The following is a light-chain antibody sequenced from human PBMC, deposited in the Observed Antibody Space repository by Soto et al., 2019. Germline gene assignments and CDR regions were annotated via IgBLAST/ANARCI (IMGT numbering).Light chain of an antibody. Sequence: DIQLTQSPSSLSASIGDRVTITCRASQRVNNYLNWFQQKPGGAPKLLIYAAGTLRHGVPSRFSGSGSGTDFTLIISGLEPEDFATYYCQQTYSTPWTFGRGTKVDIK. V-gene: IGKV1-39*01. CDR2: AAG. CDR1: QRVNNY. J-gene: IGKJ1*01. CDR3: QQTYSTPWT.